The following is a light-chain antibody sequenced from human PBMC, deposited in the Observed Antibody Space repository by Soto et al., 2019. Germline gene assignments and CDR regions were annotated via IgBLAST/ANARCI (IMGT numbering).Light chain of an antibody. CDR2: WAS. J-gene: IGKJ3*01. CDR1: QSVLYSSNNKNY. Sequence: DIVMTQSPDSLAVSLGERATINCKSSQSVLYSSNNKNYLAWYQQKPGRPPKLLIYWASTRESGVPDRFSGSGSGTDFTLTIGSLQAEDVAVYYCQQYYSAPLTFGPGTTVDI. V-gene: IGKV4-1*01. CDR3: QQYYSAPLT.